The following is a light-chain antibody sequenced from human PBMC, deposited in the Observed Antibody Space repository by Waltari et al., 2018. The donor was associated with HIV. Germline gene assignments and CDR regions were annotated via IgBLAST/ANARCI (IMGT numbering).Light chain of an antibody. V-gene: IGKV3-20*01. Sequence: EIVLTQSPGTLSLSPGERATLSCRASQSVSNRYLVWYQQKPGQAPRLLISGASSRATGIPDRFSGSGSGTNFTLTITRLEPEDFAVYYCQQYGSSPTFGGGTKVQIK. CDR1: QSVSNRY. CDR2: GAS. CDR3: QQYGSSPT. J-gene: IGKJ4*01.